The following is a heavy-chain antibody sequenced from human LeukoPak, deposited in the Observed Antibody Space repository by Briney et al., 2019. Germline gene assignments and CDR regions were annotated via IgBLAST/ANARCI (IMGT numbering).Heavy chain of an antibody. CDR3: AKDIQGSGNYRYFDY. D-gene: IGHD3-10*01. J-gene: IGHJ4*02. Sequence: GGSLRLSCAASGFTFDDYAMPWVRQAPGKGLEWVSGISWNSGSIGYADSVKGRFTISRDNAKNSLYLQMNSLRVEDTALYYCAKDIQGSGNYRYFDYWGQGTLVTVSS. CDR1: GFTFDDYA. V-gene: IGHV3-9*01. CDR2: ISWNSGSI.